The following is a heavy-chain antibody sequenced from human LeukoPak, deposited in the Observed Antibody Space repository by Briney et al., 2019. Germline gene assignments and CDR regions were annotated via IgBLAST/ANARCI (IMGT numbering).Heavy chain of an antibody. CDR1: GYSISSGYY. J-gene: IGHJ3*02. CDR3: ARGPLGAFDI. CDR2: IYHSGST. Sequence: PSETLSLTCTVSGYSISSGYYWGWIRQPPGKGLEWIGSIYHSGSTYYNPSLKSRVTISVDTSKNQFSLKLSSVTAADTAVYYCARGPLGAFDIWGQGTMVTVSS. V-gene: IGHV4-38-2*02. D-gene: IGHD3-16*01.